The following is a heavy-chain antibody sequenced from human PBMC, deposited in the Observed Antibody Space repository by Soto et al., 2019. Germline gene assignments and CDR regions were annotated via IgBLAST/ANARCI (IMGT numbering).Heavy chain of an antibody. J-gene: IGHJ6*02. CDR1: GFTFGDYA. CDR3: TRDRGAAYDSHGASGMDV. D-gene: IGHD3-9*01. Sequence: GGSLRLSCTASGFTFGDYAMSWVRQAPGKGLEWVGFIRSKAYGGTTEYAASVKGRFTISRDDSKSIAYLQMNSLKTEDTAVYYCTRDRGAAYDSHGASGMDVWGQGTTVTVSS. CDR2: IRSKAYGGTT. V-gene: IGHV3-49*04.